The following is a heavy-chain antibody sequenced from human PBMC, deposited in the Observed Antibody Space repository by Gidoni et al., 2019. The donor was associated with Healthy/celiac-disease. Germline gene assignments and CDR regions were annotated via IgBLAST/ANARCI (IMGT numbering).Heavy chain of an antibody. CDR1: GFTVSRYA. V-gene: IGHV3-23*01. Sequence: EVQLLESGGGLVQPGGSLRLSCAASGFTVSRYAMSWVRQAPGKGLVVFYAISGSGVSTYYADSVKGRFTISRDNSKNTLYLQMNSLRAEDTAVYYCAKGLYSGSHGLDYWGQGTLVTVSS. CDR2: ISGSGVST. J-gene: IGHJ4*02. D-gene: IGHD1-26*01. CDR3: AKGLYSGSHGLDY.